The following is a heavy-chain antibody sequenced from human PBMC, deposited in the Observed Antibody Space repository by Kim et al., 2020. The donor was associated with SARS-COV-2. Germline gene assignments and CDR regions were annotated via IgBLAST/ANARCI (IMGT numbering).Heavy chain of an antibody. CDR2: INSDGSST. V-gene: IGHV3-74*01. CDR3: ANIAVAGTADY. CDR1: GFTFSSYW. J-gene: IGHJ4*02. D-gene: IGHD6-19*01. Sequence: GGSLRLSCAASGFTFSSYWMHWVRQAPGKGLVWVSRINSDGSSTSYADSVKGRFTISRDNAKNTLYQQMNSLRAEDTAVYYCANIAVAGTADYWGQGTLVTVSS.